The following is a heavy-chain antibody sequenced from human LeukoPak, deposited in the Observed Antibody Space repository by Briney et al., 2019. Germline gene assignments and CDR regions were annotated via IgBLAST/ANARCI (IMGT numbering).Heavy chain of an antibody. J-gene: IGHJ4*02. CDR2: ISSSGSTI. CDR3: ARPPGSSGYYYPFDY. CDR1: GFTFSDYY. V-gene: IGHV3-11*04. D-gene: IGHD3-22*01. Sequence: GGSLRLSCAASGFTFSDYYMSWIRQAPGKGLEWVSYISSSGSTIYYTDSVKGRFTISRDNAKNSLYLQMNSLRAEDTAVYYCARPPGSSGYYYPFDYWGQGTLVTVSS.